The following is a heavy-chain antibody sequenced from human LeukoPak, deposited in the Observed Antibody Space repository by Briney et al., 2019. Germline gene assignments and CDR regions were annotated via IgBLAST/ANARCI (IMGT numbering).Heavy chain of an antibody. CDR3: AKASWVSSTDAVR. J-gene: IGHJ4*02. CDR2: IRGNGET. D-gene: IGHD3-16*01. CDR1: GLRCRSLA. Sequence: GASPILSCGTSGLRCRSLAMGWVRHGTTRGLEWVSSIRGNGETFYADSVKGRFTLSSDRSRNTVYFQLNNLRVEDTAIYYCAKASWVSSTDAVRWGQGTLVTVSS. V-gene: IGHV3-23*01.